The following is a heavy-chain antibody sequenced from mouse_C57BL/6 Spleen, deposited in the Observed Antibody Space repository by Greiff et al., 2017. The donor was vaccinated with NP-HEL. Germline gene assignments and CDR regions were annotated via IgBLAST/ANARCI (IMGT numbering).Heavy chain of an antibody. CDR2: IWRGGST. CDR1: GFSLTSYG. CDR3: AKNYYGSSPYAMDY. Sequence: VQLQESGPGLVQPSQSLSITCTVSGFSLTSYGVHWVRQSPGKGLEWLGVIWRGGSTDYNAAFMSRLSITKDNSKSQVFFKMNSLQADDTATYYCAKNYYGSSPYAMDYWGQGTSVTVSS. J-gene: IGHJ4*01. D-gene: IGHD1-1*01. V-gene: IGHV2-5*01.